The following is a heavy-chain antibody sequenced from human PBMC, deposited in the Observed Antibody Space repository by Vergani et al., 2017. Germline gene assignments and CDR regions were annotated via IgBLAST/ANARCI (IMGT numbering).Heavy chain of an antibody. CDR3: AREGCSSTSCYSCYFDL. V-gene: IGHV3-13*01. CDR2: IGTAGDT. Sequence: EVQLVESGGGLVQPGGSLRLSCAASGFTFSSYDMHWVRQATGKGLEWVSAIGTAGDTYYPGSVKGRFTISRENAKNSLYLQMNSLRAGDTAVYYCAREGCSSTSCYSCYFDLWGRGTLVTVSS. J-gene: IGHJ2*01. D-gene: IGHD2-2*01. CDR1: GFTFSSYD.